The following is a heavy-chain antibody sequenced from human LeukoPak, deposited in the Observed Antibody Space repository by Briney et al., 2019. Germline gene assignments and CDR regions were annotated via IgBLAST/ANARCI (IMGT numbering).Heavy chain of an antibody. CDR1: GFTSSSYA. Sequence: GGSLRLSCAASGFTSSSYAMSWVRQAPGKGLEWVSAISGSGGSTYYADSVKGRFTISRDNSKNTLYLQMNSLRAEDTAVYYCAKSQMTTVTRSFYYGMDVWGQGTTVTVSS. CDR3: AKSQMTTVTRSFYYGMDV. J-gene: IGHJ6*02. CDR2: ISGSGGST. V-gene: IGHV3-23*01. D-gene: IGHD4-11*01.